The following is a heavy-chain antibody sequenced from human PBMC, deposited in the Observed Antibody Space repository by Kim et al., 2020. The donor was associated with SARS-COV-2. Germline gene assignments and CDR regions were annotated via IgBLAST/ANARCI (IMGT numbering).Heavy chain of an antibody. Sequence: GGSLRLSCVASGFTFSNYRMHWVRQAPGKGLVWVARTDTDGRITNYADFVEGRFTIPRANARDTIYLQLNSLRVEDTAGYYCAKDLSGRQDMWGQGTMVTVS. J-gene: IGHJ3*02. CDR3: AKDLSGRQDM. V-gene: IGHV3-74*01. D-gene: IGHD3-3*02. CDR1: GFTFSNYR. CDR2: TDTDGRIT.